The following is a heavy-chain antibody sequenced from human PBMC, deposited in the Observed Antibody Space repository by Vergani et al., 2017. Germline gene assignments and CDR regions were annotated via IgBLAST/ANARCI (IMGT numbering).Heavy chain of an antibody. CDR1: GYTFTSYY. CDR3: ARGRSVTTFKRDAFDI. D-gene: IGHD4-17*01. V-gene: IGHV1-46*01. CDR2: INPSGGST. J-gene: IGHJ3*02. Sequence: QVQLVQSGAEVKKPGASVKVSCKASGYTFTSYYMHWVRQAPGQGLEWMGIINPSGGSTSYAQKFQGRVTMTRDTSTSTVYMELSSLRSEDTAVYYCARGRSVTTFKRDAFDIWGQGTMVTVSS.